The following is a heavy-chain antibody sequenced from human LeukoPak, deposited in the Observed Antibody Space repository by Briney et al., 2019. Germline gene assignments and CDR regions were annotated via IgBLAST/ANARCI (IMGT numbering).Heavy chain of an antibody. CDR3: ARHDWGSFYSFDT. D-gene: IGHD3-16*01. V-gene: IGHV4-39*01. CDR1: AGSVSSSDYY. CDR2: IYNSGST. J-gene: IGHJ5*02. Sequence: SETLSLTCSVSAGSVSSSDYYWDWIRQPPGKGLEWIGTIYNSGSTSYNPSLKSRVTIPVDTSKNQFSLKLTYVPAADTAIYYCARHDWGSFYSFDTWDQGTLVTVSS.